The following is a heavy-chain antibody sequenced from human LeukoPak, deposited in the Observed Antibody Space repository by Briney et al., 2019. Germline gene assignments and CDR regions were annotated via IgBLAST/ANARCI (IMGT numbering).Heavy chain of an antibody. J-gene: IGHJ4*02. Sequence: GGSLRPSCAASGFTFSNYGMNWVRQAPGKGLEWVSFITSSSSIYYADSVKGRFTISRDNAKNSLFLQMNSLRAEDTAVYYCAMQWLVKGGYYFDYWGQGTLVSVSS. CDR2: ITSSSSI. V-gene: IGHV3-48*01. CDR3: AMQWLVKGGYYFDY. D-gene: IGHD6-19*01. CDR1: GFTFSNYG.